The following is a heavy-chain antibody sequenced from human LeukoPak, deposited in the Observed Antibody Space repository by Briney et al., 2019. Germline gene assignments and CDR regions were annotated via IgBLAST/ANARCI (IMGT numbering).Heavy chain of an antibody. Sequence: GESLKISCKGSGYSFTSYWIGWVRQMPGKGLEWMGIIYPGDSDTRYSPSFQGQVTISADKSISTAYLQWSSLKASDTAMYYCARVRAPTVTYDAFDIWGQGTMVTVSS. V-gene: IGHV5-51*01. D-gene: IGHD4-11*01. J-gene: IGHJ3*02. CDR3: ARVRAPTVTYDAFDI. CDR2: IYPGDSDT. CDR1: GYSFTSYW.